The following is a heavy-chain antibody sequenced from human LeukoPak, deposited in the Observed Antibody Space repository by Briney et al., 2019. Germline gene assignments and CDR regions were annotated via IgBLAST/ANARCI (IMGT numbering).Heavy chain of an antibody. D-gene: IGHD2-2*01. CDR3: AKFSSQDAFDI. J-gene: IGHJ3*02. Sequence: GGSLRLSCAASGFTFSSYGMHWVRQAPGKGLEWVAVISYDGSNKYYADSVKGRFTISRDNSKNTLYLQMNSLRAEDTAVYYCAKFSSQDAFDIWGQGTLVTVSS. CDR2: ISYDGSNK. V-gene: IGHV3-30*18. CDR1: GFTFSSYG.